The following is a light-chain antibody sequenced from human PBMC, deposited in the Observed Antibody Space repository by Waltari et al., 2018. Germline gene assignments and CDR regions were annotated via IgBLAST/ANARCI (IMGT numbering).Light chain of an antibody. J-gene: IGKJ1*01. V-gene: IGKV3-20*01. CDR2: GGS. CDR3: QQYATSPRT. CDR1: QSVASSY. Sequence: EMVLTQSPGTVSLSPGEGATLSCRASQSVASSYVAWYQQKPGQAPRLLIYGGSGRATGSPDRFSGSWSETDFSLTISRVRPEDSAVYYCQQYATSPRTFGQGTKVEIK.